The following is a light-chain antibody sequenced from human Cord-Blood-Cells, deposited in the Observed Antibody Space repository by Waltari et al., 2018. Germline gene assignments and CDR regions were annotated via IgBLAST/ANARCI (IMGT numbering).Light chain of an antibody. J-gene: IGLJ1*01. CDR2: VGS. CDR1: SSDVGSYNL. V-gene: IGLV2-23*01. Sequence: QSALTQPASVFGSPGQSITISCTATSSDVGSYNLVSWYQQHPGKPPKPMIYVGSKGPSRVSSRFSGSKSGNTASPTISGLPAEDEADYYCCSYAGSSTYVFGTGTKVTVL. CDR3: CSYAGSSTYV.